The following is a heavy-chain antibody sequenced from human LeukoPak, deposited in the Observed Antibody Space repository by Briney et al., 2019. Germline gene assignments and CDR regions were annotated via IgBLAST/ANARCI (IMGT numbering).Heavy chain of an antibody. CDR1: GYTLTELS. CDR3: ATDPPLILGYGGNRPMGY. Sequence: ASVKVSFKVSGYTLTELSMHWVRQAPGKGLEWMGGFDPGDGETIYAQKFQGRVTMTEDTSTDTAYMELSSLRSEDTAVYYCATDPPLILGYGGNRPMGYWGQGTLVTVSS. D-gene: IGHD4-23*01. CDR2: FDPGDGET. J-gene: IGHJ4*02. V-gene: IGHV1-24*01.